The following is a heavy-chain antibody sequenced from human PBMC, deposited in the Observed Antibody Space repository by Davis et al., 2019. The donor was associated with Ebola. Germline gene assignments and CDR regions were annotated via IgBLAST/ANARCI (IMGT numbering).Heavy chain of an antibody. CDR1: GFTFSSYW. D-gene: IGHD2-15*01. V-gene: IGHV3-74*01. CDR2: INSDGSST. CDR3: AREGGCSGGSCYYLDY. Sequence: GESLKISCAASGFTFSSYWMHWVRQAPGKGLVWVSRINSDGSSTSYADSVKGRFTISRDNAKNTLYLQMNSLRAEDTAVYYCAREGGCSGGSCYYLDYWGQGTLVTVSS. J-gene: IGHJ4*02.